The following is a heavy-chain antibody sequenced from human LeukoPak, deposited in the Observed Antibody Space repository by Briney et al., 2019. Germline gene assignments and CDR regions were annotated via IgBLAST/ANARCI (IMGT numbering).Heavy chain of an antibody. CDR2: ISTGGTTI. Sequence: PGGSLRLSCAASGFTFSDYYMSWIRQAPGKGLEWVSYISTGGTTIFYADSVKGRFTISRDNAKNSLYLQMNSLRAEDTAVYYCTTRVDTAMVDYYYYYGMDVWGQGTTVTVSS. CDR3: TTRVDTAMVDYYYYYGMDV. V-gene: IGHV3-11*01. CDR1: GFTFSDYY. J-gene: IGHJ6*02. D-gene: IGHD5-18*01.